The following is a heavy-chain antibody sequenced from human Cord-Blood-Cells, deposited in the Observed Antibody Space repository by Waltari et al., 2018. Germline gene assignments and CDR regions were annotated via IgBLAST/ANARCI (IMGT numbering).Heavy chain of an antibody. D-gene: IGHD3-9*01. J-gene: IGHJ3*02. V-gene: IGHV3-48*03. CDR2: ISSSGSTI. CDR3: AREARNFDWLYGAFDI. CDR1: GFTFSSYE. Sequence: EVQLVESGGGLVQPGGSLRLSCAASGFTFSSYEMNWVRPAPGKGLEWVSYISSSGSTIYYADSVKGRFTISRDNAKNSLYLQMNSLRAEDTAVYYYAREARNFDWLYGAFDIWGQGTMVTVSS.